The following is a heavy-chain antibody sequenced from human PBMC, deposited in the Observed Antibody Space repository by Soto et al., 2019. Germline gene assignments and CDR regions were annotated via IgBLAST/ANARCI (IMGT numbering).Heavy chain of an antibody. V-gene: IGHV3-48*01. J-gene: IGHJ5*02. Sequence: PGGSLRLSCAASGFTFSSYSMNWVRQAPGKGLEWVSYISSSSSTIYYADSVKGRFTISRDNAKNSLYLQMNSLRAEDTAVYYCARDHSEGAFGVVIGWFDPWGQGTLVTVSS. CDR1: GFTFSSYS. CDR3: ARDHSEGAFGVVIGWFDP. D-gene: IGHD3-3*01. CDR2: ISSSSSTI.